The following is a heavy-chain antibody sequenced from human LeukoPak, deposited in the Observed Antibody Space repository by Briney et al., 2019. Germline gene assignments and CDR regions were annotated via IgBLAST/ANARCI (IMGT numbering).Heavy chain of an antibody. V-gene: IGHV4-30-4*01. CDR1: GGSISSGDYY. D-gene: IGHD6-19*01. CDR2: IFYSGST. J-gene: IGHJ6*02. Sequence: SQTLSLTCTVSGGSISSGDYYWSWVRQPPGKGLEWIGCIFYSGSTYYNPSLKSRVTISVDTSKNQFSLKLSSVTAADTAVYYCAREDSGWYNGTDVWGQGTTVTVSS. CDR3: AREDSGWYNGTDV.